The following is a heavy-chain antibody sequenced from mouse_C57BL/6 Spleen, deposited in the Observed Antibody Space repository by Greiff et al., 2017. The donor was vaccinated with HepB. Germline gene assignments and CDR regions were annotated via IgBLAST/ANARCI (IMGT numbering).Heavy chain of an antibody. V-gene: IGHV1-81*01. CDR1: GYTFTSYG. D-gene: IGHD4-1*01. Sequence: QVQLKQSGAELARPGASVKLSCKASGYTFTSYGISWVKQRTGQGLEWIGEIYPRSGNTYYNEKFKGKATLTADKSSSTAYMELRSLTSEDSAVYFCARELGKAMGYWGQGTSVTVSS. CDR3: ARELGKAMGY. J-gene: IGHJ4*01. CDR2: IYPRSGNT.